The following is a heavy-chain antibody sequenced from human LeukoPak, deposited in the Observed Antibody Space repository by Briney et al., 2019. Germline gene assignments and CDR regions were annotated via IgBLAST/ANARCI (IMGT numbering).Heavy chain of an antibody. V-gene: IGHV4-34*01. D-gene: IGHD5/OR15-5a*01. Sequence: SETLSLTCAVYGGSFSNYYWGWIRPPPGKGLEWIGEINNGGSTNYEPSFKSRLTISVDTSKTQFFLNLSSVTAADTAVYYCARGSTISGYGYLDLWGRGTLVTVSS. CDR1: GGSFSNYY. CDR2: INNGGST. J-gene: IGHJ2*01. CDR3: ARGSTISGYGYLDL.